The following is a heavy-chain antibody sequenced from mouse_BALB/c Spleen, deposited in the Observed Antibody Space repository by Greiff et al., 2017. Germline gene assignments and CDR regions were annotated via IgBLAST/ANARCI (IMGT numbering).Heavy chain of an antibody. J-gene: IGHJ4*01. CDR3: ARDGVRRAMDY. V-gene: IGHV5-17*02. D-gene: IGHD2-14*01. CDR2: ISSGSSTI. Sequence: EVQLVESGGGLVQPGGSRKLSCAASGFTFSSFGMHWVRQAPEKGLEWVAYISSGSSTIYYADTVKGRFTISRDNPKNTLFLQMTSLRSEDTAMYYCARDGVRRAMDYWGQGTSVTVSS. CDR1: GFTFSSFG.